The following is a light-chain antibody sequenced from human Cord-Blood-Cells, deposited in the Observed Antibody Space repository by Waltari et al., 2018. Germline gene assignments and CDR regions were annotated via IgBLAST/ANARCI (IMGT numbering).Light chain of an antibody. CDR3: QQYYSTPHT. J-gene: IGKJ2*01. CDR2: AAS. CDR1: QSISSY. Sequence: DISMTQSPFSLSASVGARLTITCRASQSISSYLNWYQQKPGKAPKLLLYAASSLQSGVPSRFSGSGSGTDFTLTISSLQPEDFATYYCQQYYSTPHTFGQGTKLEIK. V-gene: IGKV1-39*01.